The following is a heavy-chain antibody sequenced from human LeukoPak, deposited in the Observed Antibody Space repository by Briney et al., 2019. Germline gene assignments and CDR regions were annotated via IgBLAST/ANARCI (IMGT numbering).Heavy chain of an antibody. D-gene: IGHD3-3*01. Sequence: PSETLSLTCAVYGGSFSGYYWSWIRQPSGKGLEWIGEINHSGSTNYNPSLKSRVTISVDTSKNQFSLKLSSVTAADTAVYYCARELVDYDFWSGYYPKYYFDYWGQGTLVTVSS. CDR1: GGSFSGYY. CDR2: INHSGST. CDR3: ARELVDYDFWSGYYPKYYFDY. V-gene: IGHV4-34*01. J-gene: IGHJ4*02.